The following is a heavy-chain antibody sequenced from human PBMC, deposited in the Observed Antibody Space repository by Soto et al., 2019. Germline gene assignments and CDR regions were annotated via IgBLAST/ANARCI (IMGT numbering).Heavy chain of an antibody. Sequence: QVQLQQWGAGLLKPSETLSLTCAVYDGSFSGYYWSWIRQPPGKGLEWIGEINHSGGTNYNPSLKSRVTISVDPSKNQFSLKLSSVTAADTAVYYCARNYGSGSYRTIDYWGQGTLVTVSS. CDR1: DGSFSGYY. V-gene: IGHV4-34*01. D-gene: IGHD3-10*01. J-gene: IGHJ4*02. CDR2: INHSGGT. CDR3: ARNYGSGSYRTIDY.